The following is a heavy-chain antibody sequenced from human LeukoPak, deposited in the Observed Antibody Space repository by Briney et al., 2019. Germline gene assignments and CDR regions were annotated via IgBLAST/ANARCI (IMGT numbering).Heavy chain of an antibody. CDR3: ARTSNYYDSSGTFGY. D-gene: IGHD3-22*01. J-gene: IGHJ4*02. CDR2: IYPGDTDT. V-gene: IGHV5-51*01. Sequence: GESLKISCKGSGYSFTSYWIGWVRQMPGKGLEWMGIIYPGDTDTRYSPSFQGQVTISADKSISTAYLQWSSLKASDTAMYYCARTSNYYDSSGTFGYWGQGTLVTVSS. CDR1: GYSFTSYW.